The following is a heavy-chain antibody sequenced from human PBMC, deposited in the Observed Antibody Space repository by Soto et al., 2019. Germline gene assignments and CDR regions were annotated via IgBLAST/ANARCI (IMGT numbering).Heavy chain of an antibody. D-gene: IGHD2-21*02. CDR3: ARGRVGTAYFDY. V-gene: IGHV3-48*02. CDR1: GFTFTSNS. J-gene: IGHJ4*02. CDR2: ITSSSSSTI. Sequence: GSLRLSCAASGFTFTSNSMNWVRQDPGKGLEWISYITSSSSSTIYYADSVKGRFTISRDNAKNSLYLQMNSLRDDDTAVYYCARGRVGTAYFDYWGQGALVTVSS.